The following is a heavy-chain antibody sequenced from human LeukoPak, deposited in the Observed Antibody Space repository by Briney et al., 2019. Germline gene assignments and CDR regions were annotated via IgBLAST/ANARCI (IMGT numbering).Heavy chain of an antibody. Sequence: VRSLRLSCAASGFTFSSYAMHWVRQAPGKGLEWVAVISYDGSNKYYADSVKGRFTISRDNSKNTLHLQMNSLRAEDTAVYYCARTPQPYYYDSSGYYYFDYWGQGTLVTVSS. D-gene: IGHD3-22*01. V-gene: IGHV3-30-3*01. CDR3: ARTPQPYYYDSSGYYYFDY. CDR1: GFTFSSYA. CDR2: ISYDGSNK. J-gene: IGHJ4*02.